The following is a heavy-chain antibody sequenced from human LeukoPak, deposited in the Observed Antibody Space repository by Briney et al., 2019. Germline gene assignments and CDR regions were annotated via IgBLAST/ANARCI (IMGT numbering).Heavy chain of an antibody. CDR3: VRETPSSGYFDY. Sequence: SETLSLTCTVSGGSISPYYWSWIRQPPGKGREWIAYIYYSGTTKYNPSLRSRATISVDTSKNQFSLKLTSVTAADTAVYYCVRETPSSGYFDYWGQGTLVTVSS. D-gene: IGHD3-3*01. CDR1: GGSISPYY. J-gene: IGHJ4*02. CDR2: IYYSGTT. V-gene: IGHV4-59*01.